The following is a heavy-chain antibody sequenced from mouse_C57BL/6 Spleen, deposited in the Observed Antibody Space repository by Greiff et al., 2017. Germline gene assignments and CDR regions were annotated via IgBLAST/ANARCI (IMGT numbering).Heavy chain of an antibody. J-gene: IGHJ1*03. CDR3: ARYMLSTGDWYFDV. Sequence: QVQLKESGAELVRPGTSVKMSCKASGYTFTNYWIGWAKQRPGHGLAWIGDISPGGGYTNYNTKFKGKATLTADKSSSTAYMQFSSLTYEDSSIYYCARYMLSTGDWYFDVWGTGTTVTVSS. V-gene: IGHV1-63*01. D-gene: IGHD3-3*01. CDR1: GYTFTNYW. CDR2: ISPGGGYT.